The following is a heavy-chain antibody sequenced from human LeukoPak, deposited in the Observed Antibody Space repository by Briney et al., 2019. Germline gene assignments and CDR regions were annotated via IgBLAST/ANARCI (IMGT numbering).Heavy chain of an antibody. CDR3: ARGGYSGYDYSPLYYYYMDV. J-gene: IGHJ6*03. CDR1: GFTFSSYA. V-gene: IGHV3-30*04. CDR2: ISYDGSNK. D-gene: IGHD5-12*01. Sequence: GGSLRLSCAASGFTFSSYAMHWVRQSPGKGLEWVAVISYDGSNKYYADSVKGRFTISRDNSKNTLYLQMNSLRAEDTAVYYCARGGYSGYDYSPLYYYYMDVWGKGTTVTVSS.